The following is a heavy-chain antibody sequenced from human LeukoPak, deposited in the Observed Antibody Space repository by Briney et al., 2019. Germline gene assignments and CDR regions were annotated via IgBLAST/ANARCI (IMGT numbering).Heavy chain of an antibody. D-gene: IGHD1-26*01. Sequence: SETLSLTCAVSGGSISSGGYSWSWIRQPPGKGLEWIGYIYHSGSTYYNPSLKSRVTISVDRSKNQFSLKLSSVTAADTAVYYCARGRGVRGSYLTKVKDYWGQGTLVTVSS. CDR3: ARGRGVRGSYLTKVKDY. CDR1: GGSISSGGYS. CDR2: IYHSGST. V-gene: IGHV4-30-2*01. J-gene: IGHJ4*02.